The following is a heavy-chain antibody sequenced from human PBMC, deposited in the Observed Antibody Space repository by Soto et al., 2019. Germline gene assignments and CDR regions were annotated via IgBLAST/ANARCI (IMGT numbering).Heavy chain of an antibody. CDR2: IWYDGSNK. V-gene: IGHV3-33*01. Sequence: QVQLVESGGGVVQPGRSLRLSCAASGFTFSSYGMHWVRQAPGKGLXXXAVIWYDGSNKYYAXSVKXRFTISRDNSKXXXXXXXXXXXXXXXXXXXXXXXXXXXXXXXPFYYYYYMDVWGKGTTVTVSS. CDR1: GFTFSSYG. CDR3: XXXXXXXXXXXPFYYYYYMDV. J-gene: IGHJ6*03.